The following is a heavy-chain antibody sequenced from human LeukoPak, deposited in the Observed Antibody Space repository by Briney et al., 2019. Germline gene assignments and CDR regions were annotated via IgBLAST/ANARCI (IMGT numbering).Heavy chain of an antibody. CDR2: INPSGGST. D-gene: IGHD1-1*01. CDR1: GYTFTSCY. V-gene: IGHV1-46*01. Sequence: ASVKVSCKASGYTFTSCYMHWVRQAPGQGREGMGIINPSGGSTSYAQKFQGRVTMTRDMSTSTVYMELSSLRSEDTAVYYCARDLGTWGWFDPWGQGTLVTVSS. CDR3: ARDLGTWGWFDP. J-gene: IGHJ5*02.